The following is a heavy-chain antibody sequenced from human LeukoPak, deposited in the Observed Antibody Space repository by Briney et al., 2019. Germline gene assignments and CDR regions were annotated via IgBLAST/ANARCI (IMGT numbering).Heavy chain of an antibody. J-gene: IGHJ4*02. D-gene: IGHD3-9*01. Sequence: SETLSLTCAVYGGSFSGNYWRWIRQPPGKGLEWIGEINHSGSTNYNPSLKSRVTISVDTPKNQFSLKLSSVTAADTAVYYCARGGTELRYFDWAQYYFDYWGQGTLVTVSS. CDR1: GGSFSGNY. CDR2: INHSGST. V-gene: IGHV4-34*01. CDR3: ARGGTELRYFDWAQYYFDY.